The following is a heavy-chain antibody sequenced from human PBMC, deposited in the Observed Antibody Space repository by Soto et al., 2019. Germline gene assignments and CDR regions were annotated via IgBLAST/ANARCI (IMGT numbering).Heavy chain of an antibody. CDR2: ISAYNGNT. V-gene: IGHV1-18*01. CDR3: VVAAQPYYFDY. Sequence: ASLKVSCKASGYTFNSYGISWVRQAPGQGLEWMGWISAYNGNTNYAQKLQGRVTMTTDTSTSTAYMELRSLRSDDTAVYYCVVAAQPYYFDYWGQGTLVTVSS. CDR1: GYTFNSYG. J-gene: IGHJ4*02. D-gene: IGHD2-15*01.